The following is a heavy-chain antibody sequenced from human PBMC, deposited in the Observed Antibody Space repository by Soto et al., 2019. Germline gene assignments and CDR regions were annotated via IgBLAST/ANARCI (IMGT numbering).Heavy chain of an antibody. Sequence: QVQLVQSGAEVKKPGASVKVSCKASGYTFTSYGISWVRQAPGQGLEWMGWISAYNVNTNYAQKLQGRVTMTTDTSTSTPYMELRCLNSDDPAVYYCAGGQWGYALSGVYWGQGTLVTVSS. CDR1: GYTFTSYG. V-gene: IGHV1-18*01. CDR2: ISAYNVNT. D-gene: IGHD5-12*01. J-gene: IGHJ4*02. CDR3: AGGQWGYALSGVY.